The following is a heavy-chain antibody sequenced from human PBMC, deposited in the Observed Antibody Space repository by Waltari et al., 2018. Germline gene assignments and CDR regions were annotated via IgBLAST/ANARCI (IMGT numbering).Heavy chain of an antibody. CDR3: GRIAFGDDGGYFQY. CDR1: GGSITSNYN. D-gene: IGHD4-17*01. CDR2: MQYRGGT. J-gene: IGHJ1*01. Sequence: QLQLQESGPRLVRPSETLSLTCTVSGGSITSNYNWAWIRQPPGKGLEWMGNMQYRGGTFYNPSLMSRVTISLDTSKNQFSLTLTSVDAADTAVYFCGRIAFGDDGGYFQYWGQGTLVTVSS. V-gene: IGHV4-39*01.